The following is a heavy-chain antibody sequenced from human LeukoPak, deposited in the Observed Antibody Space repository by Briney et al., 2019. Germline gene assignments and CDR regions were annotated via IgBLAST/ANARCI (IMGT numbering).Heavy chain of an antibody. V-gene: IGHV1-2*02. CDR1: GYTFTGYY. J-gene: IGHJ4*02. CDR2: INPNSGGT. CDR3: ARGDYYGRALPPDY. D-gene: IGHD3-10*02. Sequence: ASVTVSCKASGYTFTGYYMHWVRQAPGQGLEWMGWINPNSGGTNYAQKFQGRVTMTRDTSISTAYMELSRLRSDDTAVYYCARGDYYGRALPPDYWGQGTLVTVSS.